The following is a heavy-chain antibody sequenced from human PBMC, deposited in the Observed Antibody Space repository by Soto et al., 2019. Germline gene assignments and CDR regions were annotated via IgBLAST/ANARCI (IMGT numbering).Heavy chain of an antibody. J-gene: IGHJ6*03. D-gene: IGHD2-2*01. Sequence: EVQLLESGGGLVQPGGSLRLSCAASGFTFSSYAMSWVRQAPGKGLEWVSAISGSGGSTYYADSVKGRFTISRDNSKNTLYLPMNSLRAEDTALYYFAKSTDSVVVPAAMPNYYYYMDVWGKGTTVTLSS. CDR3: AKSTDSVVVPAAMPNYYYYMDV. V-gene: IGHV3-23*01. CDR1: GFTFSSYA. CDR2: ISGSGGST.